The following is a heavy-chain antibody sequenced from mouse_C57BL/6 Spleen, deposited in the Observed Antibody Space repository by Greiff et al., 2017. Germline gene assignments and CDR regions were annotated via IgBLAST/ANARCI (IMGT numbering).Heavy chain of an antibody. CDR3: AKEGTTVEDMDD. J-gene: IGHJ4*01. Sequence: QVQLQQPGAELVKPGASVKMSCKASGYTFTSYWITWVKQRPGQGLEWIGDIYPDSGSTNYNEKFKSKDTLTVDTSSSTAYMQLSSLTSEDYAVSYGAKEGTTVEDMDDWGKGTSVTVSS. V-gene: IGHV1-55*01. D-gene: IGHD1-1*01. CDR1: GYTFTSYW. CDR2: IYPDSGST.